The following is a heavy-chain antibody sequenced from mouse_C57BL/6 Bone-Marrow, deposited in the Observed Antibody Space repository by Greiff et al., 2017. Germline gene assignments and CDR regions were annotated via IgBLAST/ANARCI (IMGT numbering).Heavy chain of an antibody. CDR2: IDPSDSYT. CDR1: GYTFTSYW. J-gene: IGHJ4*01. Sequence: VQLQQPGAALVRPGTSVKLSCKASGYTFTSYWMHWVKQRPGQGLEWIGVIDPSDSYTNYNQKFKGKATLTVDTSSSTAYMQLSSLTSEDSAVYYCARPAPTVVATEAMDYWGQGTSVTVSS. D-gene: IGHD1-1*01. V-gene: IGHV1-59*01. CDR3: ARPAPTVVATEAMDY.